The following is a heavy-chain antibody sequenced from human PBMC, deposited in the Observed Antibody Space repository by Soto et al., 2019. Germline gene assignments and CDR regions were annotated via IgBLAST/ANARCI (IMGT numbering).Heavy chain of an antibody. CDR3: ARGPKGRKGWFAP. J-gene: IGHJ5*02. CDR1: DGSFSGYY. CDR2: VNHSGST. Sequence: SETLSLTCAVYDGSFSGYYWTWIRQPPGKGLEWIGEVNHSGSTNYNPSLKSRVTISVDTSKNQISLKVNSVTAADTAMYYCARGPKGRKGWFAPWGQGTRVT. V-gene: IGHV4-34*01.